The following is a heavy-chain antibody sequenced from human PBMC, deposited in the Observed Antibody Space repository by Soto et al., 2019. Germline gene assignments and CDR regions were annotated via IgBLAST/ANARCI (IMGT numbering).Heavy chain of an antibody. V-gene: IGHV4-34*01. CDR1: GGSFSGYY. CDR2: INHSGST. D-gene: IGHD4-17*01. Sequence: PSETLSLTCAVYGGSFSGYYWSWIRQPPGKGLEWIGEINHSGSTNYNPSLKSRVTISVDTSKNQFSLKLSSVTAADTAVYYCARPYGGNTSQWGQGTLVTVSS. J-gene: IGHJ4*02. CDR3: ARPYGGNTSQ.